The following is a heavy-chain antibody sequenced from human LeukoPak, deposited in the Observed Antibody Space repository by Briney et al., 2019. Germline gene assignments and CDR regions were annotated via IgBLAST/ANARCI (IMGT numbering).Heavy chain of an antibody. V-gene: IGHV3-30*03. CDR3: ARGSFYDSSRYYYGFDY. D-gene: IGHD3-22*01. CDR1: GFTFSSYG. Sequence: PGGSLRLSCAASGFTFSSYGMHWVRQAPGKGLEWVAVISYDGSNKYYADSVKGRFTISRDNSKNTLYLQMNSLRAEDTAVYYCARGSFYDSSRYYYGFDYWGQGTLVTVSS. J-gene: IGHJ4*02. CDR2: ISYDGSNK.